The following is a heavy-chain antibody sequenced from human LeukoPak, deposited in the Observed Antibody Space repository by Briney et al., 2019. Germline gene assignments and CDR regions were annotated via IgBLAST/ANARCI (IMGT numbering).Heavy chain of an antibody. J-gene: IGHJ4*02. V-gene: IGHV3-30*18. CDR3: AKVAAAALGPHDY. CDR1: GFTFSSYG. CDR2: ISYDGSNK. D-gene: IGHD6-13*01. Sequence: GGSLRLSCAASGFTFSSYGMHWVRQAPGKGLEWVAVISYDGSNKYYADSVKGRFTISRDNSKNTLYLQMNSPRAEDTAVYYCAKVAAAALGPHDYWGQGTLVTVSS.